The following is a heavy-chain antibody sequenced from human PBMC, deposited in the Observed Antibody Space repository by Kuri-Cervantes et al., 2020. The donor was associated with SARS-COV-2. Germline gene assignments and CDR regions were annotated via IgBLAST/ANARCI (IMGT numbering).Heavy chain of an antibody. CDR2: IYYSGST. Sequence: SDTLSLTCTVSGGSISSSSYYWCWIRQPPGKGLEWIGSIYYSGSTYYNPSLKSRVTISVDTSKNQFSPKLSSVTAADTAVYYCARDERVSCSSTSCYGPGYYFDYWGQGTLVTVSS. CDR3: ARDERVSCSSTSCYGPGYYFDY. CDR1: GGSISSSSYY. D-gene: IGHD2-2*01. V-gene: IGHV4-39*07. J-gene: IGHJ4*02.